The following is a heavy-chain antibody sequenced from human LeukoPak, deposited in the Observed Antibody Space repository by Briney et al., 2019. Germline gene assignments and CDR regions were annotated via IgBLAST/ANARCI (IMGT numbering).Heavy chain of an antibody. J-gene: IGHJ4*02. V-gene: IGHV4-39*01. Sequence: PSESLSLTCTVSGGPIRTSSFYWGWIRQPPGKGLEWIGSIYYSGATYYTPSLKSRVTISVDTSKNQFSLNLRSVTAADTAVYYCARILAEQLVEGSYFDYWGQGTLVTVSS. CDR1: GGPIRTSSFY. D-gene: IGHD6-6*01. CDR3: ARILAEQLVEGSYFDY. CDR2: IYYSGAT.